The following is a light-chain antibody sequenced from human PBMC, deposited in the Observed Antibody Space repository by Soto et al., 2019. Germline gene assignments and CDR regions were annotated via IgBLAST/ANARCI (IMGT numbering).Light chain of an antibody. V-gene: IGLV2-8*01. CDR2: EVT. Sequence: QSALTQPPSASGSPGQSVTISCTGTSSDVGGHNYVSWYQQHPGKAPKLMIYEVTQRPSGVPDRFSGSKSGNTASLTDSGLQAEDEADYYCCSYAGNNNVFGTGTKLTVL. CDR3: CSYAGNNNV. CDR1: SSDVGGHNY. J-gene: IGLJ1*01.